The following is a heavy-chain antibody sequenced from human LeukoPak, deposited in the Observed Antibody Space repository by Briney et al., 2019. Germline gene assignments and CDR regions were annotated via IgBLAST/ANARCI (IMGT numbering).Heavy chain of an antibody. CDR2: ISSSSSYI. J-gene: IGHJ2*01. Sequence: NTGRSLRLSCAASGFTFSSYSMNWVRQAPGKGLECVSSISSSSSYIYYADSVKGRFTISRDNAKNSLYLQMNSLRAEDTAVYYCARVVIAFSSGLTRYWYFDLWGRGTLVTVSS. CDR1: GFTFSSYS. D-gene: IGHD6-19*01. V-gene: IGHV3-21*01. CDR3: ARVVIAFSSGLTRYWYFDL.